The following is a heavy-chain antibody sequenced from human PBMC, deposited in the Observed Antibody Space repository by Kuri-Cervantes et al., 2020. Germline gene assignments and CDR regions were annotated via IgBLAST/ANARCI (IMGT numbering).Heavy chain of an antibody. Sequence: GESLKISCAASGFTFDDYDMSWVRQAPGKGLEWVSAISGSGGSTYYADSVKGRFTISRDNSKNTLYLQMNSLRAEDTAVYYCAKGDYYGSGSLYYFDYWGQGTLVTVSS. D-gene: IGHD3-10*01. CDR2: ISGSGGST. V-gene: IGHV3-23*01. J-gene: IGHJ4*02. CDR1: GFTFDDYD. CDR3: AKGDYYGSGSLYYFDY.